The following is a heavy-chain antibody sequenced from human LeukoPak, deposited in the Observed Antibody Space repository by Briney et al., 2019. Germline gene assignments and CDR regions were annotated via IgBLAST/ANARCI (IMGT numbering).Heavy chain of an antibody. D-gene: IGHD5-18*01. J-gene: IGHJ4*02. V-gene: IGHV3-9*03. CDR2: ISWNSGSI. CDR1: GFTFDDYA. CDR3: AKDSGIQSFDY. Sequence: GGSLRLTCAASGFTFDDYAMHWVRQAPGKGLEWVSGISWNSGSIGYADSVKGRFTISRDNAKNSLYLLMNSLRAEDMALYYCAKDSGIQSFDYWGQGTLVTVSS.